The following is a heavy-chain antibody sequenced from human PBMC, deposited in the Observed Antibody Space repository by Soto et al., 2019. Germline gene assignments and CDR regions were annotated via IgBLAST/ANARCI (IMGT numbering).Heavy chain of an antibody. D-gene: IGHD7-27*01. CDR3: ARSPWGGPFDY. V-gene: IGHV3-53*01. Sequence: EVQLVESGGGLIQPGGSLRLSCTASGFIVSSNYMSWVRQALGKGLEWVSVIYSGGSTYYGDSVKGRFTISRDNSKNTLYLQMNNLRAEDTAVYHCARSPWGGPFDYWGQGTLVTVSS. CDR1: GFIVSSNY. J-gene: IGHJ4*02. CDR2: IYSGGST.